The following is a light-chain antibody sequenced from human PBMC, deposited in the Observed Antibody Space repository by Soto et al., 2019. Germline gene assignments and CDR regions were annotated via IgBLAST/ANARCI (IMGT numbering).Light chain of an antibody. Sequence: EIVLTQSPATLSLSPGERATLSCGASQSLSDKYLAWYQQKPGLAPRLLIYDVSSRATGIPDRFSGRGSGTDFTLTISRVECEDFAVYFCQQYDDSPYTFGQGTKLEIK. J-gene: IGKJ2*01. CDR3: QQYDDSPYT. CDR1: QSLSDKY. V-gene: IGKV3D-20*01. CDR2: DVS.